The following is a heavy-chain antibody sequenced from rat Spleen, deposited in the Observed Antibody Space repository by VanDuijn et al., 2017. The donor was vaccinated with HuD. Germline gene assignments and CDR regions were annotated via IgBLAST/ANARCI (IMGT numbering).Heavy chain of an antibody. Sequence: EVQLVESGGGLVQPGRSLKLSCVASGFTFNNNWMTWIRQAPGKGLEWVASITNTGVSTYYSDSVKGRFTISRDTAKSTLYLQMNSLRSEDTATYYCTRAMYTTDYYFAKGYYVMDAWGQGASVTVSS. CDR3: TRAMYTTDYYFAKGYYVMDA. D-gene: IGHD1-6*01. V-gene: IGHV5-31*01. CDR2: ITNTGVST. J-gene: IGHJ4*01. CDR1: GFTFNNNW.